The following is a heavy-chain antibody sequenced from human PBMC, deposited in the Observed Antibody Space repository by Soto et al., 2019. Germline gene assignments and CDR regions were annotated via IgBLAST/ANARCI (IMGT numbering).Heavy chain of an antibody. J-gene: IGHJ6*02. CDR2: IAYDGSNA. D-gene: IGHD2-15*01. V-gene: IGHV3-30-3*01. CDR3: ARGDREDILVVVGARPGEYGIDI. Sequence: QVQLVESGGGVVQPGGSLRLSCAASGFTFRNYAMHWVRQAPGKGLACLAVIAYDGSNAFYRDAVKGRLTISRDNSKNTLYLHINSLRSEDTGVYYCARGDREDILVVVGARPGEYGIDIWGQGTTVTVSS. CDR1: GFTFRNYA.